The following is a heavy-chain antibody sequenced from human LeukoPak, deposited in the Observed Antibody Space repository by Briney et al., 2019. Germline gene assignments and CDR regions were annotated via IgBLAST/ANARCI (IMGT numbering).Heavy chain of an antibody. CDR1: GFTFSSYS. Sequence: SGGSLRLSCAASGFTFSSYSMNWVRQAPGKGLEWVSSISSSSSYIYYADSVKGRFTVSRDNAKNSLYLQMNSLRAEDTAVYYCARAPSSYYYGMDVWGQGTTVTVSS. D-gene: IGHD6-6*01. V-gene: IGHV3-21*01. J-gene: IGHJ6*02. CDR3: ARAPSSYYYGMDV. CDR2: ISSSSSYI.